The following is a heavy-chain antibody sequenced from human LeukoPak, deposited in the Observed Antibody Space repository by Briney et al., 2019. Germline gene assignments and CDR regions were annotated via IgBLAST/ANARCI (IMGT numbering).Heavy chain of an antibody. V-gene: IGHV1-46*03. CDR2: INPSGGST. Sequence: ASVKVSCKASGYTFTSYYMHWVRQAPGQGLEWTGIINPSGGSTSYAQKFQGRVTMTRDTSTSTVYMELSSLRSEDTAVYYCARDPTYYYDSSGYPLYYFDYWGQGTLVTVSS. CDR3: ARDPTYYYDSSGYPLYYFDY. D-gene: IGHD3-22*01. J-gene: IGHJ4*02. CDR1: GYTFTSYY.